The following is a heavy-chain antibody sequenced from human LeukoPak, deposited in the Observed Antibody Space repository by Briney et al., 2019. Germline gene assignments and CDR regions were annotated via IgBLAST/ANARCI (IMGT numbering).Heavy chain of an antibody. J-gene: IGHJ3*02. CDR1: GYTFTSYG. V-gene: IGHV1-69*04. CDR2: IIPILGIA. CDR3: ATPGVLDAFDI. D-gene: IGHD7-27*01. Sequence: SVKVSCKASGYTFTSYGISWVRQAPGQGLEWMGRIIPILGIANYAQKFQGRVTITADKSTSTAYMELSSLRSEDTAVYYCATPGVLDAFDIWGQGTMVTVSS.